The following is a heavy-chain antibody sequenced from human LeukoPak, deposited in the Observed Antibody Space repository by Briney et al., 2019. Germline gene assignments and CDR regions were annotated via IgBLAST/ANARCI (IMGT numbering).Heavy chain of an antibody. Sequence: PGGSLRLSCAASGFTFSSYGMHWVRQAPGKGLEWVAVIWYDGSNKYYADSVKGRFTISRGNSKNTLYLQMNSLRAEDTAVYYCARDLLYSSSWYVGLDYWGQGTLVTVSS. V-gene: IGHV3-33*01. J-gene: IGHJ4*02. D-gene: IGHD6-13*01. CDR3: ARDLLYSSSWYVGLDY. CDR1: GFTFSSYG. CDR2: IWYDGSNK.